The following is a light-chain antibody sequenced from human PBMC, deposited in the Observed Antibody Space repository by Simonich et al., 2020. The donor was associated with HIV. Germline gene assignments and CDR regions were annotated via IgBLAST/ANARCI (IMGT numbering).Light chain of an antibody. J-gene: IGKJ1*01. CDR3: QQYNSYSPWP. CDR2: EAS. Sequence: DIQMTQSPSTLSASVGDTVTITCRASQSISDWLAWYQQKPGKAPKLLVYEASSLESGVPSRFSGSGFGTEFTLTISSLQADDFATYYCQQYNSYSPWPFGQGTKVEIK. V-gene: IGKV1-5*03. CDR1: QSISDW.